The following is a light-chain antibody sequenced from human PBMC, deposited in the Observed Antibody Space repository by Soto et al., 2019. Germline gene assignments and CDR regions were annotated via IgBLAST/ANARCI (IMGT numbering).Light chain of an antibody. J-gene: IGKJ1*01. CDR3: QQYGSSTVT. CDR2: GAS. Sequence: EIVLTQSPGTLSLSAGERATLSCRASQSVSSSYLAWYQQKPGQAPRLLIYGASSRATGIPDRFSGSGSGTDFTLTISRLEPEDFAVYYCQQYGSSTVTFGQGTKVEIK. V-gene: IGKV3-20*01. CDR1: QSVSSSY.